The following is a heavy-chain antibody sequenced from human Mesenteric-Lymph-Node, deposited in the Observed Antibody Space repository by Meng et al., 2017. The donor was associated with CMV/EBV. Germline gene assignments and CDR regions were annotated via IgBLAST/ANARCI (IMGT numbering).Heavy chain of an antibody. J-gene: IGHJ4*02. CDR3: ARERYGTVGATTLDY. CDR2: ISYDGRSK. V-gene: IGHV3-30*04. CDR1: GFTFSSYP. Sequence: GGSLRLSCAASGFTFSSYPMHWVRQAPGKGLEWVAVISYDGRSKYNADFVKGRFTVSRDTSKNTLYLQMNSLRVEDTAVYYCARERYGTVGATTLDYWGQGTLVTVSS. D-gene: IGHD1-26*01.